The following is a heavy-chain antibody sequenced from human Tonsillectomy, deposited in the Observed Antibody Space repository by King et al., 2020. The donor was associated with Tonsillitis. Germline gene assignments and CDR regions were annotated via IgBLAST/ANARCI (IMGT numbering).Heavy chain of an antibody. J-gene: IGHJ6*03. D-gene: IGHD5-12*01. CDR2: ISSSGSTI. CDR1: GFTFSDYY. CDR3: ASGNSGYDLSGASHYYYMDV. Sequence: VQLVESGGGLVKPGGSLRLSYAASGFTFSDYYMSWIRQAPGKGLEWVSYISSSGSTIYYADSVKGRFTISRDNAKNSLYLQMNSLRAEDTAVYFCASGNSGYDLSGASHYYYMDVWGKGTTVTVSS. V-gene: IGHV3-11*01.